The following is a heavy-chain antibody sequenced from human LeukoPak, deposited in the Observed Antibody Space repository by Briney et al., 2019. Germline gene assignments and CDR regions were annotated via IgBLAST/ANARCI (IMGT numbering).Heavy chain of an antibody. D-gene: IGHD3-9*01. J-gene: IGHJ4*02. V-gene: IGHV1-18*01. CDR1: GYTFTSYG. Sequence: GASVKVSCKASGYTFTSYGISWVRQAPGQGLEWMGWISAYNGNTNYAQKLQGRVTMTTDTSTSTAYMELRCLRSDDTAVYYCARVTLLRYFDWLLSPPADYWGQGTLVTVSS. CDR3: ARVTLLRYFDWLLSPPADY. CDR2: ISAYNGNT.